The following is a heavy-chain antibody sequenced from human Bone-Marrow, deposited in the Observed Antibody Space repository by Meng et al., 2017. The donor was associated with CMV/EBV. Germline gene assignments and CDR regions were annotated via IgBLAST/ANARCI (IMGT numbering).Heavy chain of an antibody. Sequence: GESLKISCAASGFTFSSYSMNWVRQAPGKGLEWVSSISSSSSYIYYADSVKGRFTISRDNSKNTLYLQMNSLRAEDTAVYYCAKESTAGTDYLDYWGQGTLVTVSS. CDR1: GFTFSSYS. CDR2: ISSSSSYI. V-gene: IGHV3-21*01. J-gene: IGHJ4*02. CDR3: AKESTAGTDYLDY. D-gene: IGHD6-13*01.